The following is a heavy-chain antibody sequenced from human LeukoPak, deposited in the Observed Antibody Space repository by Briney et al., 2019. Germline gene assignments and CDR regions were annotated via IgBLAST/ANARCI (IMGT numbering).Heavy chain of an antibody. CDR2: IYYSGST. D-gene: IGHD6-25*01. V-gene: IGHV4-31*03. Sequence: SQTLSLTCTVSGGSISSGGYYWSWIRQHPGKGLEWIGYIYYSGSTYYNPSLKSRVTISVDTSKNQFSLKLSSVTAADTAVYYCARDSSENYYYYGMDVWGQGTTVTVSS. CDR3: ARDSSENYYYYGMDV. J-gene: IGHJ6*02. CDR1: GGSISSGGYY.